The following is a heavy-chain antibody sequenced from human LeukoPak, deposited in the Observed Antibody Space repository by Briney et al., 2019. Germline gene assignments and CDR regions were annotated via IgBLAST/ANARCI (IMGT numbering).Heavy chain of an antibody. CDR2: ISSSSTTI. CDR3: VRGVEGDFDFDY. V-gene: IGHV3-48*04. D-gene: IGHD2-21*01. CDR1: GFIFSTYS. J-gene: IGHJ4*02. Sequence: GGSLRLSCAASGFIFSTYSMNWVRQAPGKGLEWVSYISSSSTTIYYADSVKGRFTISRDNAKNSLYLQMNSLRAEDTAVFYCVRGVEGDFDFDYWGQGTLVTVSS.